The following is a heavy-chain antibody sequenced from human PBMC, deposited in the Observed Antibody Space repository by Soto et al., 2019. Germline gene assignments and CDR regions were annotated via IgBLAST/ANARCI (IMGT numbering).Heavy chain of an antibody. CDR2: VSGSGGST. V-gene: IGHV3-23*01. Sequence: EVQLLESGGGLVQPGGSLRLSCAASGFTFSSYAMRWVRQAPGKGLEWVSAVSGSGGSTYYADSVKGRFTISRDNSKNPLDLQMNSLRAEDTAVYYWARRGPGTSFDYWGQGTLVTVSS. CDR1: GFTFSSYA. D-gene: IGHD6-13*01. CDR3: ARRGPGTSFDY. J-gene: IGHJ4*02.